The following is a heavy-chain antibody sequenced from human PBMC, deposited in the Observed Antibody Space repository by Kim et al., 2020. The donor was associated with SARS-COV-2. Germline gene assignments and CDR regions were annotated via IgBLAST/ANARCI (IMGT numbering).Heavy chain of an antibody. Sequence: SVKVSCKASGGTFSSYAISWVRQAPGQGLEWMGGIIPIFGTANYAQKFQGRVTITADESTSTAYMELSSLRSEDTAVYYCATRRDYYDAQYYFDYWGQGTLVTVSS. J-gene: IGHJ4*02. CDR1: GGTFSSYA. D-gene: IGHD3-22*01. CDR3: ATRRDYYDAQYYFDY. V-gene: IGHV1-69*13. CDR2: IIPIFGTA.